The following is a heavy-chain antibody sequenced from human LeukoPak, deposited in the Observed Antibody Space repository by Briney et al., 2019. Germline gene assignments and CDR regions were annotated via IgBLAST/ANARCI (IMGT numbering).Heavy chain of an antibody. CDR1: GFTFSSYW. J-gene: IGHJ5*02. CDR2: IKQDGSEK. Sequence: GGSLRLSCAASGFTFSSYWMSWVRQAPGKGLEWVANIKQDGSEKYYVDSVKGRFTISRDNAKNSLYLQMNSLRAEDTAVYYCARDPGIAVAGQNWFDPWGQGTVVTVSS. CDR3: ARDPGIAVAGQNWFDP. D-gene: IGHD6-19*01. V-gene: IGHV3-7*01.